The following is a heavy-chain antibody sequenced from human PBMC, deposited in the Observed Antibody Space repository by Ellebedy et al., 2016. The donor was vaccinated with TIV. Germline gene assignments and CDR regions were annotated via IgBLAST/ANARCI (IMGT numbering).Heavy chain of an antibody. V-gene: IGHV3-7*01. J-gene: IGHJ4*02. CDR2: IKQDGSEK. CDR1: GFTFSSYW. CDR3: ARARTRGYDILTGGDY. Sequence: GESLKISCAASGFTFSSYWMSWVRQAPGKGLEWVANIKQDGSEKYYVDSVKGRFTISRDNAKNSLYLQMNSLRAEDTAVYYCARARTRGYDILTGGDYWGQGTLVTVSS. D-gene: IGHD3-9*01.